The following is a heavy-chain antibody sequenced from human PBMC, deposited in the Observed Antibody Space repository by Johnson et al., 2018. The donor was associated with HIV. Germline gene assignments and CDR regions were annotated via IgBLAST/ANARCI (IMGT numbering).Heavy chain of an antibody. V-gene: IGHV3-20*04. D-gene: IGHD1-26*01. CDR2: INWNGGST. CDR3: ARGGSYLTLDDAFDI. J-gene: IGHJ3*02. CDR1: GFTFDDYG. Sequence: VQLVESGGGVVRPGGSLRLSCAASGFTFDDYGMSWVRQAPGKGLEWVSGINWNGGSTAYGDSVKGRFTISRDNAKNSLYLQMNSLRAEDTAVYYCARGGSYLTLDDAFDIWGQGTMVTVSS.